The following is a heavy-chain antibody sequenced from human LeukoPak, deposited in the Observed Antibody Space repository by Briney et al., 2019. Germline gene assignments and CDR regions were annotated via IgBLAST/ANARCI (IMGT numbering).Heavy chain of an antibody. CDR3: ARDVGITVADSFDP. CDR2: IHIYRGNT. D-gene: IGHD6-13*01. CDR1: GYSSTNYG. V-gene: IGHV1-18*01. J-gene: IGHJ5*02. Sequence: VKVSCKASGYSSTNYGISWVRQAPGQGLEWMGWIHIYRGNTNYAQKFQGRVTMTTDTSTSTVYMEVRGLRSDDTAMYYCARDVGITVADSFDPWGQGTLVTVSS.